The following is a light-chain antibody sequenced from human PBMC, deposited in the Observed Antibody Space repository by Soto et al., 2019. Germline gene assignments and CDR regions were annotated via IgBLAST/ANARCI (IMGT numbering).Light chain of an antibody. J-gene: IGKJ1*01. V-gene: IGKV1-39*01. CDR3: QQAYTNHRT. CDR1: QSISIY. Sequence: DIQVTQSPSSLSASIGDRFTITCRTSQSISIYLNWYQQKPGKAPKVLIYAASTLQSGVPSRFAGSGSGTDFTLTISSLQPEDFATYYCQQAYTNHRTFGQGTKVDIK. CDR2: AAS.